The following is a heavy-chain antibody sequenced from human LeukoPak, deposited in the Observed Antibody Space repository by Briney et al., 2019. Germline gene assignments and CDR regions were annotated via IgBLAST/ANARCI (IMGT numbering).Heavy chain of an antibody. CDR1: GISVRSNY. Sequence: GGSLRLSCAASGISVRSNYMNWVRQAPGRGLEWVSLISSGDDTDYADSVRGRFSISRDKSKNTPYLQMNSLRAEDTAVYYCAKGGHLLWFGETPYYYMDVWGKGTTVTVSS. V-gene: IGHV3-53*01. CDR3: AKGGHLLWFGETPYYYMDV. D-gene: IGHD3-10*01. J-gene: IGHJ6*03. CDR2: ISSGDDT.